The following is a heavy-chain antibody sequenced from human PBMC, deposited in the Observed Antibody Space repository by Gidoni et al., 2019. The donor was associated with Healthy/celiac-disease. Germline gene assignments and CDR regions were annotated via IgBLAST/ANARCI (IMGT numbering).Heavy chain of an antibody. Sequence: QVQLQQSGPGLVKPSQTLSLTCVISGDSVSSNSAGWNWIRQSPSRGLEWLGWTYYSSKWYNDYGVSVKSRITINPDTSKNQFSLQLNSVTPEDTAMYYCARSYSGGAFDIWGQGTMVTVSS. CDR1: GDSVSSNSAG. D-gene: IGHD6-19*01. CDR3: ARSYSGGAFDI. CDR2: TYYSSKWYN. V-gene: IGHV6-1*01. J-gene: IGHJ3*02.